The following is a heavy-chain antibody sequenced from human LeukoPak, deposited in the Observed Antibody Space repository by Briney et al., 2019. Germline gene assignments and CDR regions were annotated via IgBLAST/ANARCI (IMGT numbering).Heavy chain of an antibody. Sequence: SETLSLTCAVYGGSFSGYYWSWIRQPPGKGLEWIGEINHSGSTNYNPSLKSRVTISVDTSKNQFSLKLSSVTAADTAVYYCARGYSGYDFFWSDPWGQGTLVTVSS. V-gene: IGHV4-34*01. J-gene: IGHJ5*02. CDR3: ARGYSGYDFFWSDP. D-gene: IGHD5-12*01. CDR2: INHSGST. CDR1: GGSFSGYY.